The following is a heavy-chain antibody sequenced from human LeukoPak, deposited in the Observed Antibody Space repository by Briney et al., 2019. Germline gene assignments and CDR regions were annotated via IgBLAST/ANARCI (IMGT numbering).Heavy chain of an antibody. CDR3: ARVSDFWTNNAFDI. CDR2: ISDIGSI. CDR1: GGSISSYY. V-gene: IGHV4-59*08. J-gene: IGHJ3*02. Sequence: SETLSLTCTVSGGSISSYYWSWIRQPPGKGLEWIAYISDIGSINYNPSLKSRVTISLETSKNQFSLKLSSVTAADTAVYYCARVSDFWTNNAFDIWGQGTMVTVSS. D-gene: IGHD3/OR15-3a*01.